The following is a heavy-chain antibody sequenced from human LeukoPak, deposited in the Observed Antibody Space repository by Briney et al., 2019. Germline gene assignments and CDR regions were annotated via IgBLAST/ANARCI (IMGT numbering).Heavy chain of an antibody. CDR2: ISGSGGST. CDR3: AKDRGRYSYGSVDY. Sequence: PGGSLRLSCAASGFAFSSYAISWVRQAPGKGLEWVSSISGSGGSTYYADSVKGRFTISGDNFKNTLYLQMNSLRVEDTAVYYCAKDRGRYSYGSVDYWGQGTLVTVSS. D-gene: IGHD5-12*01. V-gene: IGHV3-23*01. J-gene: IGHJ4*02. CDR1: GFAFSSYA.